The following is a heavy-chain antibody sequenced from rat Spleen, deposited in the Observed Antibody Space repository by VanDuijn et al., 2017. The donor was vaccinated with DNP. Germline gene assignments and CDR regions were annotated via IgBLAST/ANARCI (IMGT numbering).Heavy chain of an antibody. CDR1: GFTFGYYY. J-gene: IGHJ3*01. D-gene: IGHD1-5*01. V-gene: IGHV5-20*01. CDR2: ISYDGGST. CDR3: ANRYNYGFAY. Sequence: EVQLVESGGNLVQPGRSMSLSCVASGFTFGYYYMAWVRQAPTKGLEWVASISYDGGSTFYRDSVRGRFTISRQNAENTQYLQMDSLRSEDTATYYCANRYNYGFAYWGQGTLVTVSS.